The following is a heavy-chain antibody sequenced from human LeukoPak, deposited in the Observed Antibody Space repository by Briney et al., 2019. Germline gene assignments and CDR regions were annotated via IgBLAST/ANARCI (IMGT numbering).Heavy chain of an antibody. CDR2: VYTSGST. V-gene: IGHV4-61*02. CDR1: GGSISSDNYS. J-gene: IGHJ3*02. CDR3: ARANYYDSSGYSRGAFDI. D-gene: IGHD3-22*01. Sequence: SETLSLTCTVSGGSISSDNYSWSWIRQPAGKGLEWIGRVYTSGSTNYNPSLKSRVTISVDTSKRQFSLKLNSVTAADTAVYYCARANYYDSSGYSRGAFDIWGQGTMVTVSS.